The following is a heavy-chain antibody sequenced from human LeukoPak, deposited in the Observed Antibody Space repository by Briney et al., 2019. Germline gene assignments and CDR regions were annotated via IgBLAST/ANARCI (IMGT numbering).Heavy chain of an antibody. CDR2: IYYSGST. Sequence: SETLSLTCTVSGGSISSYYWSWIRQPPGKGLEWIGYIYYSGSTNYNPSLKGRVTIPVDTSKNQFSLKLSSVTAADTAVYYCARRNDFDIGGQGTMVSVSS. CDR1: GGSISSYY. V-gene: IGHV4-59*01. J-gene: IGHJ3*02. CDR3: ARRNDFDI.